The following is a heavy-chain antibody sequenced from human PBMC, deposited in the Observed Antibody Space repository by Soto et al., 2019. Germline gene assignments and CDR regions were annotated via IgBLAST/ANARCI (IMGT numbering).Heavy chain of an antibody. D-gene: IGHD5-18*01. CDR3: ARDRSRGYSYGPVGY. CDR1: GYTFTGYY. Sequence: ASVKVSCKASGYTFTGYYIHWVRQAPGQGLEWMGWINPNSGGTNYAQKFQGRVAMTRDTSISTAYMELSRLRSDDTAVYYCARDRSRGYSYGPVGYWGQGTLVTVSS. J-gene: IGHJ4*02. V-gene: IGHV1-2*02. CDR2: INPNSGGT.